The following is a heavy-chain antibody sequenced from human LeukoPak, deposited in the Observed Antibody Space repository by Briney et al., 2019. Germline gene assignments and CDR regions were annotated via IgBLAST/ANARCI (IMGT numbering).Heavy chain of an antibody. J-gene: IGHJ3*02. CDR2: IYTRGST. Sequence: SETLSLTCTASGGSINNYYWIWIRRPAGRERQWIGRIYTRGSTNYNPSLKSRVTMSVDTSKNPFSLKLSSVPGAATAVYYCARGRYCSADICSGGDAFDIWGQGTMVSVSS. CDR3: ARGRYCSADICSGGDAFDI. CDR1: GGSINNYY. D-gene: IGHD2-15*01. V-gene: IGHV4-4*07.